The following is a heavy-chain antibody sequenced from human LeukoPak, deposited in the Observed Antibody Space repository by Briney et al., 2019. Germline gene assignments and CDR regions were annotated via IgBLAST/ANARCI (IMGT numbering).Heavy chain of an antibody. Sequence: ASVKVSCKASGNAFIGYWIHWVRQAPGQGLEWMGAINPRGDATIGAQKFQGRVTTTRDTSTSTVYIELSSLRSEDTAVYYCAREGQQLKHFDYWGQGTLVTVSS. CDR2: INPRGDAT. CDR1: GNAFIGYW. D-gene: IGHD1-1*01. V-gene: IGHV1-46*01. J-gene: IGHJ4*02. CDR3: AREGQQLKHFDY.